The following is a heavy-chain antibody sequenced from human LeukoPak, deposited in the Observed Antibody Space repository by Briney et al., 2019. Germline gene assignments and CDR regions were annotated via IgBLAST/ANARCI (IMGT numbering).Heavy chain of an antibody. J-gene: IGHJ4*02. Sequence: SVKVSCKASGGTFSSYAISWVRRAPGQGLEWMGGIIPIFGTANYAQKFQGRVTITADESTSTAHMELSSLRSEDTAVYYCARDRTNFPHVSSWKPDFDYWGQGTLVTVSS. CDR1: GGTFSSYA. D-gene: IGHD6-13*01. V-gene: IGHV1-69*13. CDR3: ARDRTNFPHVSSWKPDFDY. CDR2: IIPIFGTA.